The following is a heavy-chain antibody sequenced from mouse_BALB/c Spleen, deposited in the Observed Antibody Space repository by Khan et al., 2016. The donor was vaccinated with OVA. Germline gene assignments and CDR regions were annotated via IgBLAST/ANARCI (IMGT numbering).Heavy chain of an antibody. CDR3: ARGNYYGSSSWFGY. V-gene: IGHV1-9*01. CDR2: ILPGSGRN. Sequence: VQLVESGAELMKPGASVKISCKATGYTFSSYWIEWVKQRPEHGLEWIGEILPGSGRNNYNEKFKGKATFTADTSSNTAYMQLSNLTSDDSAVYYCARGNYYGSSSWFGYWGQGTLVTVSA. J-gene: IGHJ3*01. CDR1: GYTFSSYW. D-gene: IGHD1-1*01.